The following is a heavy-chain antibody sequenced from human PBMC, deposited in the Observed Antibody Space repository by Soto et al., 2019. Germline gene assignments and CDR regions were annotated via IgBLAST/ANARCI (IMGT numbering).Heavy chain of an antibody. CDR3: ARGGYDFWSGMDFDY. CDR1: GWSFSGYD. V-gene: IGHV4-34*01. J-gene: IGHJ4*02. CDR2: INHSGST. D-gene: IGHD3-3*01. Sequence: PSETLALTFAVYGWSFSGYDGSWIRKHPGKGLEWIGEINHSGSTNYNPSLKSRVTISVDTSKNQFSLKLSSVTAADTAVYYCARGGYDFWSGMDFDYWGQGTLVTVSS.